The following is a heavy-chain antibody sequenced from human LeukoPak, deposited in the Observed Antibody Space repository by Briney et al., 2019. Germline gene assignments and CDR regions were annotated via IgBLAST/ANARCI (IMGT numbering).Heavy chain of an antibody. CDR2: IGGSGSPI. Sequence: GGSLRLSCAASGFTFSDHYMSWIRQAPGKGLEWISNIGGSGSPIYYADSVKGRFTISKDNAKDSLFLQMDSLRAEDTAVYYCARDRRPSVYGGLDNWGQGTLVTVSS. CDR3: ARDRRPSVYGGLDN. D-gene: IGHD4/OR15-4a*01. J-gene: IGHJ4*02. V-gene: IGHV3-11*04. CDR1: GFTFSDHY.